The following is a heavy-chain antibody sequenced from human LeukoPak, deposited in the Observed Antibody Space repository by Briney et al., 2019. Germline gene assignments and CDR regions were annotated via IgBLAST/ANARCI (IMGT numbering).Heavy chain of an antibody. CDR3: ARVPANYYYCYMDV. J-gene: IGHJ6*03. CDR1: GGSISSHY. CDR2: IYYSGST. V-gene: IGHV4-59*11. D-gene: IGHD6-25*01. Sequence: SETLSLTCTVSGGSISSHYWSWIRQPPGKGLEWIGYIYYSGSTNYNPSLKSRVTISVDTSKNQFSLKLSSVTAADTAVYYCARVPANYYYCYMDVWGKGTTVTVSS.